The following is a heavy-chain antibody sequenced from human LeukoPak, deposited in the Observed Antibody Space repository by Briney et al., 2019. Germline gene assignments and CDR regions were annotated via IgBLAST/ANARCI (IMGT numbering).Heavy chain of an antibody. D-gene: IGHD6-6*01. V-gene: IGHV1-8*01. CDR2: MNPNSGNT. CDR1: GYSFTSYD. Sequence: GASVKVSCKASGYSFTSYDINWVRQATGQGLEWMGWMNPNSGNTGYAQKFQGRVTMTRNTSISTAYMELSSLRSEDTAVYYCARAERGAARSGYNWFDPWGRATLVTVSS. J-gene: IGHJ5*02. CDR3: ARAERGAARSGYNWFDP.